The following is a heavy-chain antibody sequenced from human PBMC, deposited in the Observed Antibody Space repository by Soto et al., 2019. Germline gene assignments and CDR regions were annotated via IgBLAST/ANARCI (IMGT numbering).Heavy chain of an antibody. CDR2: INGGNGDT. CDR3: APGYCSSTSCQYYFEF. CDR1: VYTLTSYA. J-gene: IGHJ4*02. D-gene: IGHD2-2*01. V-gene: IGHV1-3*01. Sequence: SVKTSSKSPVYTLTSYALHLVRQAPGQSHEWMGWINGGNGDTKYSQKFQGRVTITRDTSASTAYMDLTSLGSEDTAVYHCAPGYCSSTSCQYYFEFWGRGTLGTVSS.